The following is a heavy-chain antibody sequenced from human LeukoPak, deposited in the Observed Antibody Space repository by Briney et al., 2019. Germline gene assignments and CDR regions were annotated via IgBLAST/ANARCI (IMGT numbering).Heavy chain of an antibody. CDR1: GYTFTGYY. D-gene: IGHD3-22*01. CDR3: ARGGPYYYDSSGLFDY. Sequence: ASVKVSCKASGYTFTGYYMHWVRQAPGQGLEWMGWINPNSGGTNYAQKFQGRVTMTRDTSISTAYMGLSRLRSDDTAVYYCARGGPYYYDSSGLFDYWGQGTLVTVSS. J-gene: IGHJ4*02. V-gene: IGHV1-2*02. CDR2: INPNSGGT.